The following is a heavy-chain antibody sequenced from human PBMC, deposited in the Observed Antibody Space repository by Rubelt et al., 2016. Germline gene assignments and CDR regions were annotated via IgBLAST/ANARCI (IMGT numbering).Heavy chain of an antibody. Sequence: QVQLQQWGAGLLKPSETLSLTCAVYGGSFSGYYWSWIRQPPGKGLEWIGEINHSGSTNYNPSLRGRVTISVDTSKNQFSRRLSSGTAAETAVYYCARAGYTVGVISKYNWFDPWGQGTLVTVSS. V-gene: IGHV4-34*01. CDR3: ARAGYTVGVISKYNWFDP. D-gene: IGHD3-3*01. CDR1: GGSFSGYY. J-gene: IGHJ5*02. CDR2: INHSGST.